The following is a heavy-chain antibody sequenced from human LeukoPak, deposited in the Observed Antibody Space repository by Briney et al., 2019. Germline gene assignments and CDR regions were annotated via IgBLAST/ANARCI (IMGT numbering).Heavy chain of an antibody. CDR2: ISGSGGST. CDR3: AKEKVGYCSSTSCFDGYDY. D-gene: IGHD2-2*01. CDR1: GFTFSSYA. J-gene: IGHJ4*02. Sequence: SGGSLRLSCAASGFTFSSYAMSWVRQAPGKGLEWVSAISGSGGSTYYADSVKGRFTISRDNSKNTLYLQMNSLRAEDTAVYYCAKEKVGYCSSTSCFDGYDYWGQGTLVTVSS. V-gene: IGHV3-23*01.